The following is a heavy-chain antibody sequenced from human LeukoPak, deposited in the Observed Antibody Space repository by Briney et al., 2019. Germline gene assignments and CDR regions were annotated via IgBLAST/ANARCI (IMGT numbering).Heavy chain of an antibody. CDR3: AKDFNQYGDD. CDR1: GFSFSSYA. V-gene: IGHV3-23*01. J-gene: IGHJ4*02. D-gene: IGHD4-17*01. CDR2: IGGSGVST. Sequence: PGGSLRLSCASSGFSFSSYAMIWVRQAPRKGLEWVSGIGGSGVSTYYADSVKGRFTISRDNSKNTLYLQMNSLRAEDTAIYYCAKDFNQYGDDWGQGTLVTVSS.